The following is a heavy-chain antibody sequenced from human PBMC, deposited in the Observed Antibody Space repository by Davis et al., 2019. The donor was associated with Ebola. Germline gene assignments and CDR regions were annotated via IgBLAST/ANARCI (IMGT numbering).Heavy chain of an antibody. CDR2: ISSSGSYI. CDR3: AKVGQMKWNFRYAMDV. Sequence: PGGSLRLSCAVSGFTFSNDDIKWVRQAPGKGLEWVSSISSSGSYIYYADSVKGRFTISRDNAKNSLSLQMNSLRDEDTAVYYCAKVGQMKWNFRYAMDVWGQGTTVTVS. CDR1: GFTFSNDD. J-gene: IGHJ6*02. V-gene: IGHV3-21*01. D-gene: IGHD1-7*01.